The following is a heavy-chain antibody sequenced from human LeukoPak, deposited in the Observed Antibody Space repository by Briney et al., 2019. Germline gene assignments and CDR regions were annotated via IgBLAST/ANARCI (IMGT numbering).Heavy chain of an antibody. D-gene: IGHD6-13*01. J-gene: IGHJ4*02. CDR2: INPNSGGT. CDR1: GYTFTGYY. Sequence: ASVKVSCMASGYTFTGYYMHWVRQAPGQGLEWMGWINPNSGGTNYAQKFQGRVTMTRDTSISTAYMELSRLRSDDTAVYYCARDTVDSSSWYLGIDYWGQGTLVTVSS. V-gene: IGHV1-2*02. CDR3: ARDTVDSSSWYLGIDY.